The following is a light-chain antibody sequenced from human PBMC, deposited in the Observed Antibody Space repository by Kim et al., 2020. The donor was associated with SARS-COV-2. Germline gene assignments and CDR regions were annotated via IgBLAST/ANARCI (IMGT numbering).Light chain of an antibody. V-gene: IGKV3D-15*01. CDR2: GAS. J-gene: IGKJ5*01. CDR3: QQYKNWPPIT. CDR1: QSVSTD. Sequence: SPGESATLSCRASQSVSTDLAWYQQRSGQAPRLLIYGASTRATGIPARFSGSGSGTEFTLTISGLQSEDLAVYYCQQYKNWPPITFGQGTRLEI.